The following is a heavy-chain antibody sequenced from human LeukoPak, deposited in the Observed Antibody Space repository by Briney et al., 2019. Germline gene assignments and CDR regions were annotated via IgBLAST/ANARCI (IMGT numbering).Heavy chain of an antibody. CDR3: ARDSAVLGGTFFDV. CDR1: GGSFSGYY. J-gene: IGHJ4*02. CDR2: ISQSGST. V-gene: IGHV4-34*01. Sequence: SETLSLTCALYGGSFSGYYWSWIRHSPGKGLEWIGEISQSGSTMYTASLKNRVTISFDTSKNQFSLNLRSVTAADTAVYYCARDSAVLGGTFFDVWGQGTLVTVSS. D-gene: IGHD3-16*01.